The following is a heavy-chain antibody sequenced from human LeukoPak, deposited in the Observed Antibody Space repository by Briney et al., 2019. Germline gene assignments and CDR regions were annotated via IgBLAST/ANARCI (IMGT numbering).Heavy chain of an antibody. D-gene: IGHD3-16*01. J-gene: IGHJ5*02. CDR3: ANYVGFDP. CDR2: IYYSGST. Sequence: RSETLSLTCPVSGGSISSSSYYWGWIRQPPGKGLEWIGSIYYSGSTYYNPSLKSRVTISVDTSKNQFSLKLSSVTAADTAVYYCANYVGFDPWGQGTLVTVSS. V-gene: IGHV4-39*07. CDR1: GGSISSSSYY.